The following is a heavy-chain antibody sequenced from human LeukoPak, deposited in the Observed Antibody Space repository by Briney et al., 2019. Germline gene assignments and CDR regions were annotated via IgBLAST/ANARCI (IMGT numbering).Heavy chain of an antibody. Sequence: ASVKVSCKASGYTFTDYTMHWLRQAPGQRLDWMGWINGGSDNTKYSPEFQGRVTITRDTSASTAYMELSSLRSEDTAVYYCANPRYDSSGYYYVDWGQGTLVTVSS. D-gene: IGHD3-22*01. CDR2: INGGSDNT. V-gene: IGHV1-3*01. J-gene: IGHJ4*02. CDR1: GYTFTDYT. CDR3: ANPRYDSSGYYYVD.